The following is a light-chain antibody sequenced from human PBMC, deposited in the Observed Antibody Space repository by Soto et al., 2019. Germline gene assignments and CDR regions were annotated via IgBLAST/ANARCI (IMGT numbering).Light chain of an antibody. J-gene: IGKJ2*01. Sequence: DIQMTQSPSTLSASVGDRVTISCRASQSISSWLAWYQQKPGKAPKLFIYKASTLESGVPSRFSGSVSGTEFTLTISSLQPDDFATYYCQQYNNYPYTFGQGTKVDIK. CDR1: QSISSW. CDR3: QQYNNYPYT. V-gene: IGKV1-5*03. CDR2: KAS.